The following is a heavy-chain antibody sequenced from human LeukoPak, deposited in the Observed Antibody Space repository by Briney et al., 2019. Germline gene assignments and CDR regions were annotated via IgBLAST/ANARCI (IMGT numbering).Heavy chain of an antibody. Sequence: PSETLSLTCNVSGASISGHYWSWIRHPAGKSLEWIGRIHTSGSPIYNPSLSSRVTMSVDTSKGQFSLTMNSLTAADTAKYYCARQRLDGDILGFDWWGQGTLVTVSS. J-gene: IGHJ4*02. CDR1: GASISGHY. V-gene: IGHV4-4*07. CDR2: IHTSGSP. CDR3: ARQRLDGDILGFDW. D-gene: IGHD2-21*01.